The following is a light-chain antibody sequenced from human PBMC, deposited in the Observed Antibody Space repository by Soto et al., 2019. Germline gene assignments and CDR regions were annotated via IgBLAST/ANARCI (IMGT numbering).Light chain of an antibody. CDR1: QSVSSN. Sequence: EIVMTQSPATLSVSPGERATLSCRASQSVSSNLAWYQQKPGQAPRLLIYGASTRATGISARFSGSGSGTDFTLTIGSLEPEESALYYCQQRASWPYTSGQGTKVDI. CDR3: QQRASWPYT. J-gene: IGKJ2*01. CDR2: GAS. V-gene: IGKV3D-15*01.